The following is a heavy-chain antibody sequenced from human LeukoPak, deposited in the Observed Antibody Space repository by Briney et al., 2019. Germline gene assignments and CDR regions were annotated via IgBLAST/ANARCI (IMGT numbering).Heavy chain of an antibody. CDR1: GFIFSSYG. CDR3: ATGLRLPRIGYYYYYVDV. V-gene: IGHV3-30*02. Sequence: GGSLRLSCDASGFIFSSYGMHWVREVPGKGLQWVAFIKYDGSYKKYADSVKGRFTICRDNSKNTLYVQMNSLRAEDTAVYYCATGLRLPRIGYYYYYVDVWGKGTTVTVSS. CDR2: IKYDGSYK. J-gene: IGHJ6*03. D-gene: IGHD3-16*01.